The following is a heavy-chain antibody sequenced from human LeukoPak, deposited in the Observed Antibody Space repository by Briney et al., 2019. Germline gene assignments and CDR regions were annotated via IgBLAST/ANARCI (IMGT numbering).Heavy chain of an antibody. CDR3: AREPHLYYSGGSCYSGVAAFDI. V-gene: IGHV1-18*01. CDR1: GYTFTSYG. J-gene: IGHJ3*02. Sequence: WASVKVSCKASGYTFTSYGISWVRQAPGQGLEWMGWISAYSGNTNYAQKLQGRVTMTTDTSTSTAYMELRSLRSDDTAVYYCAREPHLYYSGGSCYSGVAAFDIWGQGTMVTVSS. D-gene: IGHD2-15*01. CDR2: ISAYSGNT.